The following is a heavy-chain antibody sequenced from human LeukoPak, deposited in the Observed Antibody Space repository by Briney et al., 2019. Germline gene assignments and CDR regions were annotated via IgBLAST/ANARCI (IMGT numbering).Heavy chain of an antibody. J-gene: IGHJ6*03. Sequence: GGSLRLSCAASVFTFSSYGMHWVRQAPGKGLEWVAVISYDGSNKYYADSVKGRFTISRDNSKNTLYLQMNSLRAEDTAVYYCAKGGTDYYYMGVWGKGTTVTVSS. CDR3: AKGGTDYYYMGV. CDR2: ISYDGSNK. V-gene: IGHV3-30*18. D-gene: IGHD1-1*01. CDR1: VFTFSSYG.